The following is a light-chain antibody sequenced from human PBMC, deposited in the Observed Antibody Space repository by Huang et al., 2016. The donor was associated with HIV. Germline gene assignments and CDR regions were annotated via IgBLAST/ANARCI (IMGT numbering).Light chain of an antibody. V-gene: IGKV3-15*01. CDR2: GAS. CDR1: RDVGDT. J-gene: IGKJ1*01. Sequence: EVAMTQSPVTLSVSPGERVALSCRASRDVGDTVAWYQHKPGQPPRLLIYGASSRATGVPARFSGRGSGTEFTLTISNMQSEDFAVYYCQQYNNWPRFGQGTKVEIK. CDR3: QQYNNWPR.